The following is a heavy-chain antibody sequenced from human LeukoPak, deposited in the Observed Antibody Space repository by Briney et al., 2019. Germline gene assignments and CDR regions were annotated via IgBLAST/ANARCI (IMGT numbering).Heavy chain of an antibody. D-gene: IGHD2-2*01. CDR1: GFTFSTYS. J-gene: IGHJ4*02. CDR3: ARGLVRSTSCPLGY. Sequence: PGGSLRLSCAASGFTFSTYSVSWVRQAPGKGLEWVSVISGNGGDTFYADSVKGRFTISRDNAKNSLYLQMNSLRAEDTAVYYCARGLVRSTSCPLGYWGQGTLVTVSS. CDR2: ISGNGGDT. V-gene: IGHV3-23*01.